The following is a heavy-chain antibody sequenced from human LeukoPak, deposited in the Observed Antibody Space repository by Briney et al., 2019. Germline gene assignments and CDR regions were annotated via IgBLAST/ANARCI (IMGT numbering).Heavy chain of an antibody. CDR3: ARGLVVVPAAREYNWFDP. V-gene: IGHV4-34*01. CDR2: INHSGST. D-gene: IGHD2-2*01. CDR1: GGSFSGYY. Sequence: SETLSLTCAVYGGSFSGYYWSWIRQPPGKGLEWIGEINHSGSTNYHPSLKSRVTISVDTYKNQFSLKLRSVTAADTAVYYCARGLVVVPAAREYNWFDPWGQGTLVTVSS. J-gene: IGHJ5*02.